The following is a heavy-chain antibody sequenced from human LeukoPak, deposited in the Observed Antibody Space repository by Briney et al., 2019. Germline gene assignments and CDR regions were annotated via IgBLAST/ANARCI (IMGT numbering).Heavy chain of an antibody. J-gene: IGHJ4*02. Sequence: PGGSLRLSCAASGFTVSSNYMSWVRQAPGKGLEWVSVIYSGGSTYYADSVKGRFTISRDSSKNTLYLQMNSLRAEDTAVYYCARDSPSGSYYDYWGQGTLVTVSS. CDR2: IYSGGST. D-gene: IGHD3-10*01. V-gene: IGHV3-53*01. CDR3: ARDSPSGSYYDY. CDR1: GFTVSSNY.